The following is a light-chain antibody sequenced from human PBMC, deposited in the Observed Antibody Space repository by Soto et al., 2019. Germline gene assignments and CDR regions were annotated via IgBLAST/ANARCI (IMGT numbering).Light chain of an antibody. Sequence: DIQMTQSPSSLSASVGDRVTITCQASQDISNYLNWYQQKPGKAPKLLIYDASNLETGDPSRFSGSRSGTDFTFTISNLQPEDIATYYCQQYDNPPSITFGQRTRLEIK. V-gene: IGKV1-33*01. CDR2: DAS. CDR1: QDISNY. CDR3: QQYDNPPSIT. J-gene: IGKJ5*01.